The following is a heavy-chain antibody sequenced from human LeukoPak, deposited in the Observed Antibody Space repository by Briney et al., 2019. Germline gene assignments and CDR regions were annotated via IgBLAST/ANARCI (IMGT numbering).Heavy chain of an antibody. D-gene: IGHD1-26*01. CDR3: ARLGSVGLLGGHHAFDI. V-gene: IGHV4-61*05. Sequence: SETLSLTCTVSGGSISSTNYYWGWIRQPPGKGLEWIGYIYYSGSTNYNPSLKSRVTISVDTSKNQFSLKLSSVTAADTAVYYCARLGSVGLLGGHHAFDIWGQGTMVTVSS. J-gene: IGHJ3*02. CDR1: GGSISSTNYY. CDR2: IYYSGST.